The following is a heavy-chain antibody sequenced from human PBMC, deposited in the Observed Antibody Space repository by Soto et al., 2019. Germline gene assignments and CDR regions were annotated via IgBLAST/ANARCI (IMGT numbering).Heavy chain of an antibody. D-gene: IGHD3-3*01. CDR3: ARDFAYFDS. CDR2: VYHTGRT. Sequence: SETLSLTCTGSGGSFKGGSYSWSWIRQPPGKGLEWIGYVYHTGRTSYNPSLKSRVSISMDTSKNQFSLNLDSVTAADTAVYFCARDFAYFDSWGQGTLVTVSS. J-gene: IGHJ4*02. CDR1: GGSFKGGSYS. V-gene: IGHV4-61*01.